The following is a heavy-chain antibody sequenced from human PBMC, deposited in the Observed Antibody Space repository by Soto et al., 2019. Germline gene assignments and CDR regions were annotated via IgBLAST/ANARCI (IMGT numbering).Heavy chain of an antibody. J-gene: IGHJ6*02. CDR3: ARVTQIAYYHYYGMAV. D-gene: IGHD4-4*01. CDR1: GYSFTSYW. V-gene: IGHV5-10-1*01. CDR2: IDPSDSYT. Sequence: GESLKISCKGSGYSFTSYWISWVRQMPGKGLEWMGRIDPSDSYTNYSPSFQGHVTISADKSISTAYLQWSSLKASDTAMYYCARVTQIAYYHYYGMAVWGQGTTVTVSS.